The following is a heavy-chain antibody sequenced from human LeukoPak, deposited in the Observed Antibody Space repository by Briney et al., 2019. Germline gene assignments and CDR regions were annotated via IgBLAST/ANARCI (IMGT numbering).Heavy chain of an antibody. D-gene: IGHD6-19*01. CDR2: IYYIVST. Sequence: PSETLSLTCTVSGGSIRSSSYYWGWIRQPPGKGLEWIGSIYYIVSTYYNASLKSRGTISVDTSKNQFSLNLNSVTAADTAVYFCARQVVAVAGTGYFDYWGQGTLVTVSS. CDR3: ARQVVAVAGTGYFDY. J-gene: IGHJ4*02. CDR1: GGSIRSSSYY. V-gene: IGHV4-39*01.